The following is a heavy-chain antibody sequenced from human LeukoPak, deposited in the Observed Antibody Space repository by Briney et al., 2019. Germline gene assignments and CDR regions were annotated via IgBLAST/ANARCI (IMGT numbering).Heavy chain of an antibody. CDR3: ARDRSGYSEYYFDY. Sequence: SGTLSLTCTVSGGSTNTYCWSWIRQPAEKGLEWIGRIYPSGSTYYNPSLKSRVTISIDKTKNQFSLRLTSVTAADTAVYYCARDRSGYSEYYFDYWGQGSLVTVSS. CDR1: GGSTNTYC. CDR2: IYPSGST. D-gene: IGHD5-12*01. J-gene: IGHJ4*02. V-gene: IGHV4-4*07.